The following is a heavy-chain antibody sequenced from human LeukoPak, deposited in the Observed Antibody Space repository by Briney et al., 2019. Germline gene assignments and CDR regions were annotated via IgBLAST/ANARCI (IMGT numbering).Heavy chain of an antibody. CDR3: AKLRLERRTGGYYFDY. V-gene: IGHV3-23*01. J-gene: IGHJ4*02. CDR2: ISGSGGST. Sequence: GGSLRLSCAASGFAFSQFTVHWVRQAPGKGLEWVSAISGSGGSTYYADSVKGRFTISRDNSKNTLYLQMNSLRAEDTAVYYCAKLRLERRTGGYYFDYWGQGTLVTVSS. CDR1: GFAFSQFT. D-gene: IGHD1-1*01.